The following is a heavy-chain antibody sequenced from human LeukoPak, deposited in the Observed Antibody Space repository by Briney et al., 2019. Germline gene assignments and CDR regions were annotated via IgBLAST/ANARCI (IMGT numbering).Heavy chain of an antibody. CDR3: ARDRSRGFDP. CDR2: INENGGDK. D-gene: IGHD6-13*01. CDR1: GFTFSNYW. V-gene: IGHV3-7*01. J-gene: IGHJ5*02. Sequence: GGSLRLSCAATGFTFSNYWMTWVRQAPGKGLEWVANINENGGDKYYVDSVKGRFTISRGNAKNSQFLQMNSLRVEDTAVYYCARDRSRGFDPWGQGTLVTVSS.